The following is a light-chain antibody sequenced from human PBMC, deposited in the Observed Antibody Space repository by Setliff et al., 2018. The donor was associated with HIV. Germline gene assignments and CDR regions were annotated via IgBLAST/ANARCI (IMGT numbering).Light chain of an antibody. CDR2: SNN. V-gene: IGLV1-44*01. Sequence: QSALTQPPSASGTPGQRVTISCSGSSSNIGSNTVNWYQQLPGTAPKLLMYSNNQRPSGVPDRFSGSKSGTSASLAISGLQSEDEADYYCAAWDDSLNGGIFGGGTK. CDR1: SSNIGSNT. J-gene: IGLJ2*01. CDR3: AAWDDSLNGGI.